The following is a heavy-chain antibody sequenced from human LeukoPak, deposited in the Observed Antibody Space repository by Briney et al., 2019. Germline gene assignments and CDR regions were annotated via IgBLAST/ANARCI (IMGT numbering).Heavy chain of an antibody. Sequence: GGSLRLSCAASGFTFDDYAMHWVRQAPGKGLEWVSLISWDGGSTYYADSVKGRFTISRDNSKNSLYLQMNSLRAEDTALYYCAKGSEYQLLFSWFDPWGQGTLVTVSS. V-gene: IGHV3-43D*03. CDR1: GFTFDDYA. J-gene: IGHJ5*02. CDR3: AKGSEYQLLFSWFDP. D-gene: IGHD2-2*01. CDR2: ISWDGGST.